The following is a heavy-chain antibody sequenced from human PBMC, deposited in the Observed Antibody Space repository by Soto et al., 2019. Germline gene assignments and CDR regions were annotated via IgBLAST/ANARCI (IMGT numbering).Heavy chain of an antibody. D-gene: IGHD3-22*01. J-gene: IGHJ3*02. V-gene: IGHV1-46*01. CDR3: ARDYYDSSGYYPDAFDI. CDR1: GYTFTSYY. CDR2: INPSGGST. Sequence: GASVKVSCKASGYTFTSYYMHWVRQAPGQGLEWMGIINPSGGSTSYAQKFQGRATMTRDTSTSTVYMELSSLRSEDTAVYYCARDYYDSSGYYPDAFDIWGQGTMVTVSS.